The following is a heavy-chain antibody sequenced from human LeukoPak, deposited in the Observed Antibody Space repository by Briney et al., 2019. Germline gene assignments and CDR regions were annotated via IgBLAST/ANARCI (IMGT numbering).Heavy chain of an antibody. CDR2: ISSSSSYI. V-gene: IGHV3-21*01. Sequence: PGGSLRPSCAASGFTFSSYSMNWVRQAPGKGLEWVSSISSSSSYIYYADSVKGRFTISRDNAKNSLYLQMNSLRAEDTAVYYCARDLFSPYYYGMDVWGQGTTVTVSS. CDR3: ARDLFSPYYYGMDV. J-gene: IGHJ6*02. CDR1: GFTFSSYS. D-gene: IGHD3-9*01.